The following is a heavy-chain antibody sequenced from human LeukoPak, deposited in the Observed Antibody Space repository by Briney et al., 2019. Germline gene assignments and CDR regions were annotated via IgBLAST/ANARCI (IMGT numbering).Heavy chain of an antibody. V-gene: IGHV4-4*07. Sequence: SESLSLTCTLSGGSISIYYWGWIRQPAGKGLEWVGRIYTSGSTNNNTTPKSGVTMSVETPKTQSSLKLTSVTAADTAVYYCARTIGLMVYAGMLDWFDPWGQGTLVTVSS. CDR1: GGSISIYY. J-gene: IGHJ5*02. CDR3: ARTIGLMVYAGMLDWFDP. CDR2: IYTSGST. D-gene: IGHD2-8*01.